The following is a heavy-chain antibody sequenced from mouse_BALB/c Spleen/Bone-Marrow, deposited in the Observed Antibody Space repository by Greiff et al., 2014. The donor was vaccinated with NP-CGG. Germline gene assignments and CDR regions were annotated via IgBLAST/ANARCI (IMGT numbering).Heavy chain of an antibody. J-gene: IGHJ2*01. V-gene: IGHV14-3*02. CDR2: IDPANGNT. CDR1: GFNIKDTY. CDR3: ARYYYGYYFDY. Sequence: EVQLQQCGAELVKPGASVKLSCTASGFNIKDTYMHWVKQRPEQGLEWIGRIDPANGNTKYDPKFQGKATITADTSSNTAYLQLSSLTSENTAVYYCARYYYGYYFDYWGQGTTLTVSS. D-gene: IGHD1-1*01.